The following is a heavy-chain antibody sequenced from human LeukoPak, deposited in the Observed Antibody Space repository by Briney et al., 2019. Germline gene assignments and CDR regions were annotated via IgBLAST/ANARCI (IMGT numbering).Heavy chain of an antibody. J-gene: IGHJ4*02. CDR1: GYTFTSYG. Sequence: ASVKVSCKASGYTFTSYGISWVRQAPGQGLEWMGWISAYNGNTNYAQKLQGGVTMTTDTSTNTAYMELRSLRSDDTAVYYCARTLLVFAPLDYWGQGTLVTVSS. V-gene: IGHV1-18*01. D-gene: IGHD2-21*01. CDR3: ARTLLVFAPLDY. CDR2: ISAYNGNT.